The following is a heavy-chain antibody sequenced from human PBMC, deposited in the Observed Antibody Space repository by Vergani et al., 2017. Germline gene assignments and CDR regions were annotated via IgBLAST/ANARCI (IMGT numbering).Heavy chain of an antibody. J-gene: IGHJ5*02. Sequence: EVQLVESGGGLVQPGRSLRLSCAASGFTFDDYAMHWVRPAPGKGLEWVSGISWNRGSIGYADSVKGRFTISRDNAKNSLYLQMNSLRAEDTAWYYCAKDMLRYCSSTSCWINWFDPWGQGTLVTVSS. CDR3: AKDMLRYCSSTSCWINWFDP. CDR2: ISWNRGSI. D-gene: IGHD2-2*01. V-gene: IGHV3-9*01. CDR1: GFTFDDYA.